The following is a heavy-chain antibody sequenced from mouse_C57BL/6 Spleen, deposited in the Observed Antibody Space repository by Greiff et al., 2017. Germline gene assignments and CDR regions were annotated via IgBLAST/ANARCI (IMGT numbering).Heavy chain of an antibody. J-gene: IGHJ4*01. D-gene: IGHD3-2*02. Sequence: EVQLQQSGAELVRPGASVKLSCTASGFNIKDDYMHWVKQRPEQGLEWIGWIDPENGDTEYASKFQGKATITADTSSNTAYLQLSSLTSEDTAVYYCTTYAQATDYAMDYWGQGTSVTVSS. CDR2: IDPENGDT. V-gene: IGHV14-4*01. CDR3: TTYAQATDYAMDY. CDR1: GFNIKDDY.